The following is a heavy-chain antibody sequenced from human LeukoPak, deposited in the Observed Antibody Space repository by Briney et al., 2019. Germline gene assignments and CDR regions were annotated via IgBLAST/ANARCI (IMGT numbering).Heavy chain of an antibody. D-gene: IGHD5-18*01. CDR2: IYSNGKA. CDR1: GFTDSNNY. CDR3: VRDRADGYNYGDSFDN. Sequence: GGSLRLACVASGFTDSNNYMSWVRQAPGKGLEWVSVIYSNGKAYYIDSVKGRFTISRDISQNTLFLQMNNLRAEDTAVYYCVRDRADGYNYGDSFDNWGQGVLVTVSS. J-gene: IGHJ4*02. V-gene: IGHV3-66*01.